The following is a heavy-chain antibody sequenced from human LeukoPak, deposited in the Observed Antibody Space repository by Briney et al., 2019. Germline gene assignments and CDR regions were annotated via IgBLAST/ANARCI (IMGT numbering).Heavy chain of an antibody. CDR1: GFTFSDYY. V-gene: IGHV3-11*01. CDR3: AKAPVTSCRGAYCYPFDS. J-gene: IGHJ4*02. Sequence: GGSLRLSCAASGFTFSDYYMSWIRQAPGKGLEWVSYISSSGSIIYYADSVKGRFTISRDNAKKSMYLQMNSLRAEDTDVYYCAKAPVTSCRGAYCYPFDSWGQGTLVTVSS. D-gene: IGHD2-21*01. CDR2: ISSSGSII.